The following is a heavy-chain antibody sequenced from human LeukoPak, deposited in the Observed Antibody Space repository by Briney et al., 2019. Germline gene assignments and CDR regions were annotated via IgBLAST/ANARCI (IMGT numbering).Heavy chain of an antibody. CDR1: GFTFSSYS. Sequence: GGSLRLSCAASGFTFSSYSMNWFRQAPGKGLEWFSSISSSSSYIYYADSVKGRFTISRDNAKNSLYLQMNSLRAEDTAVYYCARAGDRYYYDSSGYYPDYWDQGTLVTVSS. CDR3: ARAGDRYYYDSSGYYPDY. V-gene: IGHV3-21*01. J-gene: IGHJ4*02. D-gene: IGHD3-22*01. CDR2: ISSSSSYI.